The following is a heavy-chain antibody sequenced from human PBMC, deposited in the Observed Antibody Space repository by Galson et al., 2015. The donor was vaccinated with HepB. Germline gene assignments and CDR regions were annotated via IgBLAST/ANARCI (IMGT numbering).Heavy chain of an antibody. D-gene: IGHD2-8*01. Sequence: SLRLSCAASGFTFSSYAMHWVRQAPEKGLEYVSAISSNGGSTYYADSVKGRFTISRDNSKNTLYLQMSSLRAEDTAVYYCARNKYGRFSYFDYWGQGTLVTVSS. CDR1: GFTFSSYA. J-gene: IGHJ4*02. CDR3: ARNKYGRFSYFDY. CDR2: ISSNGGST. V-gene: IGHV3-64D*06.